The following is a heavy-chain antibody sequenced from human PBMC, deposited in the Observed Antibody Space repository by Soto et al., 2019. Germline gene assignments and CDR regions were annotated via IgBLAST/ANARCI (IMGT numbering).Heavy chain of an antibody. CDR3: ASCIAVAGNAEYFQH. V-gene: IGHV1-46*01. CDR2: INPSGGST. CDR1: GYTFTSYY. D-gene: IGHD6-19*01. J-gene: IGHJ1*01. Sequence: ASVKVSCKASGYTFTSYYMHWVRQAPGRGLEWMGIINPSGGSTSYAQKFQGRVTMTRDTSTSTVYMELSSLRSEDTAVYYCASCIAVAGNAEYFQHWGQGTLVTVSS.